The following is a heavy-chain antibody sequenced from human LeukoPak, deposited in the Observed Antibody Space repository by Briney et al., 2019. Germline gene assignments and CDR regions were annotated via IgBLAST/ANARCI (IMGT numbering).Heavy chain of an antibody. J-gene: IGHJ4*02. D-gene: IGHD3-9*01. CDR1: GFTFSSYS. Sequence: PGGSLRLSCAASGFTFSSYSMNWVRQAPGKGPEWVSSISSSSSYIYYADSVKGRFTISRDNAKNSLYLQMNSLRAEDTAVYYCARDPYDILTGHNDYWGQGTLVAVSS. CDR3: ARDPYDILTGHNDY. V-gene: IGHV3-21*01. CDR2: ISSSSSYI.